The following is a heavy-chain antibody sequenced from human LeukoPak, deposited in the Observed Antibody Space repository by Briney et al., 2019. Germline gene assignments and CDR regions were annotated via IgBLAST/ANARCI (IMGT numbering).Heavy chain of an antibody. CDR2: ISGSGGST. J-gene: IGHJ5*02. CDR3: AKNAEGIAAASFDP. V-gene: IGHV3-23*01. CDR1: GFTFSSYA. Sequence: GVSLTLSCAASGFTFSSYAMGWVRQAQGKGLEWVSAISGSGGSTYYADPVKGRFTISRDNSKNTLYLQTNSLRAEDTAVYYCAKNAEGIAAASFDPWGQGTLVTVSS. D-gene: IGHD6-13*01.